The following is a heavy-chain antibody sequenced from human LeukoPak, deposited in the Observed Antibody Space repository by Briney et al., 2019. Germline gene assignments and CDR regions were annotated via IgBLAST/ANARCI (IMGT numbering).Heavy chain of an antibody. V-gene: IGHV1-2*02. CDR3: ARSRAHTFDI. CDR1: GYTFTDYY. CDR2: INPNSGDT. J-gene: IGHJ3*02. Sequence: ASVTVSCKASGYTFTDYYIHWVRQAPGQGLECMGWINPNSGDTNYAQKFQGRVTMTRDTSISTAYMEVSRLRSDDTAVYYCARSRAHTFDIWGQGTMVTVSS. D-gene: IGHD2-21*01.